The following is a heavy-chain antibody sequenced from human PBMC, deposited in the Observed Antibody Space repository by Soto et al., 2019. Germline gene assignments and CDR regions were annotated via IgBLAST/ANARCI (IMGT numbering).Heavy chain of an antibody. CDR1: GGTFSSYA. CDR2: IIPIFGTA. D-gene: IGHD3-3*01. J-gene: IGHJ6*02. Sequence: AVKVSCKSSGGTFSSYAISWVRQAPGQGLEWMGGIIPIFGTANYAQKFQGRVTITADDSTSTAYMELSSLRSEDTAVYYFAIAHRSPSFFEVYHYRLASRGQGDTVTVS. V-gene: IGHV1-69*13. CDR3: AIAHRSPSFFEVYHYRLAS.